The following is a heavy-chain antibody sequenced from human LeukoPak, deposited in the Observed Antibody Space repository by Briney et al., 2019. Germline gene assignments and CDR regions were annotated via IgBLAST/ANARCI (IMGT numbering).Heavy chain of an antibody. CDR2: IHGSGTT. CDR1: GDSINSYY. V-gene: IGHV4-4*07. J-gene: IGHJ4*02. Sequence: SETLSLTCTVSGDSINSYYWSWIWQPAGKELEWIGRIHGSGTTNYNPSLKSRITMSVDTSKNQFSLKLSSMTAADTAVYYCARGPSYTSTWFFDYWGQGALVTVSS. CDR3: ARGPSYTSTWFFDY. D-gene: IGHD3-16*02.